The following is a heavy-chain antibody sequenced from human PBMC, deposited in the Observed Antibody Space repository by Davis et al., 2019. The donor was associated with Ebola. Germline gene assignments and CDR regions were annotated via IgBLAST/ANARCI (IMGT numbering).Heavy chain of an antibody. Sequence: SETLSLTCAVYGGSFSGYYWSWIRQPPGKGLEWIGEINHSGSTNYNPSLKSRVTISVDTSKNQFSLKLSSVTAADTAVYYCARVNVPAGRGIWFYYYYGMDVWGQGTTVTVSS. CDR2: INHSGST. J-gene: IGHJ6*02. CDR1: GGSFSGYY. CDR3: ARVNVPAGRGIWFYYYYGMDV. D-gene: IGHD3-10*01. V-gene: IGHV4-34*01.